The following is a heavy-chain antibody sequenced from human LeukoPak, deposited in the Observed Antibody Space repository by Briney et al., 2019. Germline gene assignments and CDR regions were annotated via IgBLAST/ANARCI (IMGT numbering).Heavy chain of an antibody. CDR1: GFTFDDYG. CDR3: ARGRDGYKGGRLFDY. CDR2: INWNGGST. V-gene: IGHV3-20*04. J-gene: IGHJ4*02. D-gene: IGHD5-24*01. Sequence: WGSLRLSCAASGFTFDDYGMSWVRQAPGKGLEWVSGINWNGGSTGYADSVKGRFTISRDNAKNSLYLQMTSLRAEDTALYYCARGRDGYKGGRLFDYWGQGTLVTVSS.